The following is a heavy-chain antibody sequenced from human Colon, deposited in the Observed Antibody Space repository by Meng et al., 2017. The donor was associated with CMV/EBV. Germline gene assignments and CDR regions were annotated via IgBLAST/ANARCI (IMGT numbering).Heavy chain of an antibody. Sequence: SCRVSGGTFGGFTISGVRQAPGQGLEWMGRITPILGVANSAQKLQGRVTITADKRTDTAYMELTRLKSEDTGVYYCARGGGGTGIDYWGRGTLVTVSS. D-gene: IGHD3-16*01. CDR1: GGTFGGFT. V-gene: IGHV1-69*02. J-gene: IGHJ4*02. CDR3: ARGGGGTGIDY. CDR2: ITPILGVA.